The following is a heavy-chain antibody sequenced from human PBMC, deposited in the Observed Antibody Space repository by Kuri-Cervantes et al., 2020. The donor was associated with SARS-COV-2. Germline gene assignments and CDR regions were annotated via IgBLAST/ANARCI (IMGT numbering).Heavy chain of an antibody. CDR2: INHSGST. V-gene: IGHV4-34*01. J-gene: IGHJ4*02. CDR3: ARDINPVGALDY. D-gene: IGHD1-26*01. CDR1: GGSISSYY. Sequence: SETLSLTCTVSGGSISSYYWSWIRQPPGKGLEWNGEINHSGSTNYNPSLKSRVTISVDTSKNQFSLKLSSVTAADTAVYYCARDINPVGALDYWGQRNLDTVSS.